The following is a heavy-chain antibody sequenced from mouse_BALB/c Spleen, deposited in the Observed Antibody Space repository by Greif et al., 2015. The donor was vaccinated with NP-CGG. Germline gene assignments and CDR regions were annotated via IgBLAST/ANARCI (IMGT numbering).Heavy chain of an antibody. J-gene: IGHJ2*01. CDR3: ARNYYGSFDY. V-gene: IGHV1-7*01. Sequence: VQLQQSGAELAKPGASVKMSCKASGYTLTSYWMHWVKQRPGQGLEWIGYINPSTGYTEYNQKFKDKATLTADKSSSTAYMQLSSLTSEDSAVYYCARNYYGSFDYWGQGTTLTVSS. D-gene: IGHD1-1*01. CDR2: INPSTGYT. CDR1: GYTLTSYW.